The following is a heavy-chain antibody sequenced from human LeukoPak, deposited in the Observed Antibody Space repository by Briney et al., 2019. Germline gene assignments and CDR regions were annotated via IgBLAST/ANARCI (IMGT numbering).Heavy chain of an antibody. CDR1: GFTSSSYG. Sequence: PGRSLRLSCAASGFTSSSYGMHWVPHAPGKGLEWVAFIRYDGSNKYYADSVKGRFTISRDNSKNTLYLQMNSLRAEDTAVYYCAKDRDCSGGSCYFNYYYGMDVWGQGTTVTVSS. CDR2: IRYDGSNK. J-gene: IGHJ6*02. D-gene: IGHD2-15*01. V-gene: IGHV3-30*02. CDR3: AKDRDCSGGSCYFNYYYGMDV.